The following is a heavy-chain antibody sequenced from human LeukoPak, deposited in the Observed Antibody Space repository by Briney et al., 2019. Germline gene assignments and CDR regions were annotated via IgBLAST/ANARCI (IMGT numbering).Heavy chain of an antibody. CDR2: INPNGDYI. CDR1: GFVFSSYN. V-gene: IGHV3-21*06. D-gene: IGHD1-26*01. CDR3: AKDRFGATGD. J-gene: IGHJ4*02. Sequence: PGGSLRLSCAASGFVFSSYNMNWVRQAPGKGLEWVSSINPNGDYIYYADSVKGRFTISRDNAKNSLYLQMNSLRAEDTAVYYCAKDRFGATGDWGQGTLVTVSS.